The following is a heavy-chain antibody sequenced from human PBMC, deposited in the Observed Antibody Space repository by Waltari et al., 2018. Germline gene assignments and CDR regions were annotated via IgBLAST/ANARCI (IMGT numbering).Heavy chain of an antibody. CDR1: GFTFSYYW. CDR2: RNQDGSEK. D-gene: IGHD6-13*01. J-gene: IGHJ4*02. Sequence: EVQLVESGGGLVQPGGSLRLSCAASGFTFSYYWMNWVRRAPGKGLEWVANRNQDGSEKNYVDAVRCRFTSARDNTKNSLYLQMNSLRAEDTAVYYCARIYNSSWYFFDSWGRGTLVAVSS. V-gene: IGHV3-7*01. CDR3: ARIYNSSWYFFDS.